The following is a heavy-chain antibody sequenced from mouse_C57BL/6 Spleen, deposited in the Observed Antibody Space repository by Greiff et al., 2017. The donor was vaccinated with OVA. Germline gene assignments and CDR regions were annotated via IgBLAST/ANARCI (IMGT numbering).Heavy chain of an antibody. CDR1: GYAFSSSW. CDR3: ARVEVGRYYFDY. V-gene: IGHV1-82*01. D-gene: IGHD4-1*01. J-gene: IGHJ2*01. Sequence: QVQLQQSGPELVKPGASVKISCKASGYAFSSSWMNWVKQRPGKGLEWIGRIYPGDGDTNYNGKFKGKATLTADESSSTAYMQLSSLTSEDSAVYFCARVEVGRYYFDYWGQGTTLTVSS. CDR2: IYPGDGDT.